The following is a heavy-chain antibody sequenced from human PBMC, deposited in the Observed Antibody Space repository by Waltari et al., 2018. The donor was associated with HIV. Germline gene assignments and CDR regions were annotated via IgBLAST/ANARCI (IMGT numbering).Heavy chain of an antibody. V-gene: IGHV4-39*07. J-gene: IGHJ4*02. D-gene: IGHD6-13*01. CDR2: IYYSVGT. Sequence: QLQLQESGPGLVKPSETLSLTCTVSGGSISSSSYYWGWIRQPPGKGLEWIGSIYYSVGTYSNPSLKSRVTISVDTSKNQFSLKLSSVTAADTAVYYCARDRGSSSWYQGFDYWGQGTLVTVSS. CDR3: ARDRGSSSWYQGFDY. CDR1: GGSISSSSYY.